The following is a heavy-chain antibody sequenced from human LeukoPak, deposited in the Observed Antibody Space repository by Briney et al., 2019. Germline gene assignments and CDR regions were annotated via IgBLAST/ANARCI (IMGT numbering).Heavy chain of an antibody. D-gene: IGHD5-12*01. CDR2: ISYSGTT. J-gene: IGHJ3*02. V-gene: IGHV4-39*06. CDR3: ARDLYSGYSDAFDI. CDR1: GASISSSRYY. Sequence: SETLSLTCTVSGASISSSRYYWGWIRQPPGKGLEWIGSISYSGTTYHNPSLKSRVTISVDTSKNQFPLKLSSVTAADTAVYYCARDLYSGYSDAFDIWGQGTMVTVSS.